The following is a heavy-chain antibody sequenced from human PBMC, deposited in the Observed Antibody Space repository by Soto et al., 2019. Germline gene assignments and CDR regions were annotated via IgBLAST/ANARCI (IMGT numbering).Heavy chain of an antibody. CDR3: AKDPKFYYYDSSGRNTPHRRGYYFDY. V-gene: IGHV3-30*18. Sequence: QVQLVESGGGVVQPGRSLRLSCAASGFTFSSYGMHWVRQAPGKGLEWVAVISYDGSNKYYADSVKGRFTISRDNSKNTLYLQMNSLRAEDTAVYYCAKDPKFYYYDSSGRNTPHRRGYYFDYWGQGTLVTVSS. CDR1: GFTFSSYG. D-gene: IGHD3-22*01. CDR2: ISYDGSNK. J-gene: IGHJ4*02.